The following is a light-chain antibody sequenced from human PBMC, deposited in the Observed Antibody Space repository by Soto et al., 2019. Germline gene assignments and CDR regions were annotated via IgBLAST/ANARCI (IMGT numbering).Light chain of an antibody. V-gene: IGKV1-39*01. CDR3: QQSYGTPIT. J-gene: IGKJ5*01. CDR2: VAS. CDR1: QSISRY. Sequence: SVGDGVPVTCRASQSISRYLNWYQHKPGKAPNLLIYVASSLQSEVPSRFSGSGSGTDFTLTITSLQPEDFATYYCQQSYGTPITFGQGSRLEI.